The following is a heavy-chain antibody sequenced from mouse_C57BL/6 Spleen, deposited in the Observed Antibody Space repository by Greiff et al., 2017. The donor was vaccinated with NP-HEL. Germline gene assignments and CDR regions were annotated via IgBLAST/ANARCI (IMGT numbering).Heavy chain of an antibody. CDR1: GFTFSSYA. Sequence: EVMLVESGEGLVKPGGSLKLSCAASGFTFSSYAMSWVRQTPEKRLEWVAYISSGGDYTYYADTVKGRFTITRDNARNTLYLQMSSLKSEDTAMYYCTAILGPAMDYWGQGTSVTVSS. CDR3: TAILGPAMDY. D-gene: IGHD3-3*01. V-gene: IGHV5-9-1*02. J-gene: IGHJ4*01. CDR2: ISSGGDYT.